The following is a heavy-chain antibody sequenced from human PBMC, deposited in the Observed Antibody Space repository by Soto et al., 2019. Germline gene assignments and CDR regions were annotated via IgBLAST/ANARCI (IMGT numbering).Heavy chain of an antibody. CDR1: GFTFSSYG. D-gene: IGHD1-26*01. V-gene: IGHV3-30*18. Sequence: GGSLRLSCAASGFTFSSYGMHWVRQAPGKGLEWVAVISYDGSNKYYADSVKGRFTISRDNSKNTLYLQMNSLRAEDTAVYYCAKDFRAPTWESTPAFDIWGQGTMVTVSS. J-gene: IGHJ3*02. CDR2: ISYDGSNK. CDR3: AKDFRAPTWESTPAFDI.